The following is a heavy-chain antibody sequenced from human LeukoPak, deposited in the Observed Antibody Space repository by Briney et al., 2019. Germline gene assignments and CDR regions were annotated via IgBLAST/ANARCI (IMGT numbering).Heavy chain of an antibody. D-gene: IGHD6-13*01. CDR2: IYYTGTT. V-gene: IGHV4-39*01. CDR1: GASISSTPSY. J-gene: IGHJ4*02. Sequence: PSETLSLTCTVSGASISSTPSYWGWIRQPPGKGLEWIGSIYYTGTTYYSPSLKSRVTISIDTSSNRFSLRLTSVTAADTALYYCARRMPSSGYSYDFWGLGTLVSVSS. CDR3: ARRMPSSGYSYDF.